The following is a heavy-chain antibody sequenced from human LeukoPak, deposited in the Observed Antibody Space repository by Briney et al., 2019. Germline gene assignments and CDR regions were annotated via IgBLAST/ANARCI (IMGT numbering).Heavy chain of an antibody. V-gene: IGHV3-74*03. CDR1: GFTFSSHW. CDR2: INGDGSNT. J-gene: IGHJ5*02. D-gene: IGHD6-6*01. CDR3: AKDRISSSYNWFDP. Sequence: GGSLRLSCAASGFTFSSHWMHWVRQAPGKGLVWVSRINGDGSNTTYADSVKGRFTISRDNAKNTLYLQMNSLRAEDTAVYYCAKDRISSSYNWFDPWGQGTLVTVSS.